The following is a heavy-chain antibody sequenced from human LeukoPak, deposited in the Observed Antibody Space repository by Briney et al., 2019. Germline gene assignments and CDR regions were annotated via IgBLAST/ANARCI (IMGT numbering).Heavy chain of an antibody. J-gene: IGHJ4*02. CDR3: ARDRHSYGFDY. V-gene: IGHV1-18*01. CDR2: ISAYNGNT. Sequence: ASVKVSCKASGNTFTSYAMHWVRQAPGQGLEWMGWISAYNGNTNYAQKLQGRVTMTTDTSTSTAYMELRSLRSDDTAVYYCARDRHSYGFDYWGQGTLVTVSS. D-gene: IGHD5-18*01. CDR1: GNTFTSYA.